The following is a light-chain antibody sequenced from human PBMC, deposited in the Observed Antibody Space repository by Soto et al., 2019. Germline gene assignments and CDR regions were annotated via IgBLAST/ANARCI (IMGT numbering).Light chain of an antibody. V-gene: IGLV2-14*01. CDR1: SSDVGAYDY. Sequence: QSALTQPASVSGSPGQSITISCTGTSSDVGAYDYVSWYQHHPGKAPKLMIHEVSDRPSGFSNRFSGSKSGNTASLTISGLQAEDEADYYCSSYTSATTYVFGTGTKVTVL. CDR3: SSYTSATTYV. J-gene: IGLJ1*01. CDR2: EVS.